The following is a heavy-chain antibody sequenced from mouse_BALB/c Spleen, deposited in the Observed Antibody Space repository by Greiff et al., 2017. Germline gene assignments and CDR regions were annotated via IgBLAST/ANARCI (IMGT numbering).Heavy chain of an antibody. CDR3: ARKALNYYGSGYGYFDV. J-gene: IGHJ1*01. D-gene: IGHD1-1*01. CDR1: GYTFTDYN. CDR2: INPNNGCT. V-gene: IGHV1-18*01. Sequence: VQLQQSGPELVKPGASVKIPCKASGYTFTDYNMYWVQQSHGKSLEWIGDINPNNGCTIYNQKFKGKATLTVDKSSSTAYMELRSLTSEDTAVYYCARKALNYYGSGYGYFDVWGAGTTVTVSS.